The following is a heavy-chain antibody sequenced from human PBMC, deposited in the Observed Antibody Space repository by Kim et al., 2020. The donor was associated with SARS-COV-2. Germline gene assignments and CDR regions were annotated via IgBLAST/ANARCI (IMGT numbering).Heavy chain of an antibody. D-gene: IGHD7-27*01. CDR3: AKVLLGNYSYYGMDV. J-gene: IGHJ6*02. Sequence: ADSVKGRFTNSRDNGKNPLYLQMYSLRDEDTAFYYCAKVLLGNYSYYGMDVWGQGTTVTIS. V-gene: IGHV3-9*01.